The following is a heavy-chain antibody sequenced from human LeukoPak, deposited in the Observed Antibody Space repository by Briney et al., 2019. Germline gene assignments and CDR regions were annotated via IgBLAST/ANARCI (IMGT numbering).Heavy chain of an antibody. CDR2: IYHSGST. Sequence: SETLSLTCAVSGGSISSGGYSWSWIPQPPGKGLEWIGYIYHSGSTYYNPSLKSRVTISVERSKNQFSLKLSSVTAADTAVYYCASARYSYGYDGAFDIWGQGTMVTVSS. CDR3: ASARYSYGYDGAFDI. D-gene: IGHD5-18*01. V-gene: IGHV4-30-2*01. J-gene: IGHJ3*02. CDR1: GGSISSGGYS.